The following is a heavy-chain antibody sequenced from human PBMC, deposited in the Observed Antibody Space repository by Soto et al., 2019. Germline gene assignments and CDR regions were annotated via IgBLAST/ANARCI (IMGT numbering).Heavy chain of an antibody. CDR1: EYGFTTYY. V-gene: IGHV1-46*01. J-gene: IGHJ1*01. CDR3: ATWSGIINGEYFQQ. D-gene: IGHD3-10*01. Sequence: ASVKVSCKASEYGFTTYYIHWVRQAPGQGLEWMGIIDPSSGSATYTQKFRGRVTMARDTSTSTVYMELSSLRSEDTAVYYCATWSGIINGEYFQQRGQGTLVTVSS. CDR2: IDPSSGSA.